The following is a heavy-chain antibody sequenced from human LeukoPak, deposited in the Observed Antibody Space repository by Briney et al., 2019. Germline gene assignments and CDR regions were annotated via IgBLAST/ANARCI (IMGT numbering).Heavy chain of an antibody. J-gene: IGHJ6*03. CDR2: IRYDGSNK. CDR1: GFTFSSYG. V-gene: IGHV3-30*02. Sequence: GGSLRLSCAASGFTFSSYGMHWVRQAPGKGLEWVAFIRYDGSNKYYADSVKGRFTISRDNSKNTLYLQMNSLRAEDTAVYYCAKDRAYYYDSSGYYSGVYYYYYYMDVWGKGTTVTISS. D-gene: IGHD3-22*01. CDR3: AKDRAYYYDSSGYYSGVYYYYYYMDV.